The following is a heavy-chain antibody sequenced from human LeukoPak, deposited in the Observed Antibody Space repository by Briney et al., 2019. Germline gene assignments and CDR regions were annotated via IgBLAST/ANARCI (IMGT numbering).Heavy chain of an antibody. Sequence: SGGSQRLSCAASGFTFSNAWMSWVRQAPGKGLEWVGRIKSKTDGGTTDYAAPVKGRFTISRDDSKNTLYLQMNSLKTEDTAVYYCTTDPMQAIFGVVNGQWGQGTLVTVSP. J-gene: IGHJ4*02. CDR3: TTDPMQAIFGVVNGQ. D-gene: IGHD3-3*01. V-gene: IGHV3-15*01. CDR1: GFTFSNAW. CDR2: IKSKTDGGTT.